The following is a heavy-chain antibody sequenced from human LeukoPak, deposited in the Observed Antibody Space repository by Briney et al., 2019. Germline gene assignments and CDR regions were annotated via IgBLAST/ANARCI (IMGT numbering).Heavy chain of an antibody. J-gene: IGHJ4*02. CDR3: ARGETSVTSYLHY. CDR2: ISSSSSTI. CDR1: GFTFTTYS. Sequence: GGSLRLSCAASGFTFTTYSMNWIRQAPGKGLEWVSYISSSSSTIYYADSVKGRFTISRDNAKNSLYLQMNSLRDEDTAVYYCARGETSVTSYLHYWGQGTLVTVSS. V-gene: IGHV3-48*02. D-gene: IGHD4-17*01.